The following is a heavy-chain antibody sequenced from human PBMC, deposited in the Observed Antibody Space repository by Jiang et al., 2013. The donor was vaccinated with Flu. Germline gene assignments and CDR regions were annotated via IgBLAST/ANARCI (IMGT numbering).Heavy chain of an antibody. CDR3: WREVGGPLHRFDY. Sequence: YYWGWIRQPPGKGLEWIGSMYHGGSNYNPSLKSRAIISLDTSKNQFSLNLSSVTAADTAVYYLWREVGGPLHRFDYWGQGTLVTVSS. CDR2: MYHGGS. CDR1: YY. J-gene: IGHJ4*02. D-gene: IGHD2-21*01. V-gene: IGHV4-38-2*01.